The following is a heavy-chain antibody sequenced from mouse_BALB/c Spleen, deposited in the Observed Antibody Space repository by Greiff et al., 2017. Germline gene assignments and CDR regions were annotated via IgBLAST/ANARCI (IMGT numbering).Heavy chain of an antibody. CDR2: IDPANGNT. J-gene: IGHJ4*01. V-gene: IGHV14-3*02. CDR1: GFNIKDTY. D-gene: IGHD2-1*01. Sequence: VQLQQSGAELVKPGASVKLSCTASGFNIKDTYMHWVKQRPEQGLEWIGRIDPANGNTKYDPKFQGKATITADTSSNTAYLQLSSLTSEDTAVYYCASYYGNYAMDYWGQGTSVTVSS. CDR3: ASYYGNYAMDY.